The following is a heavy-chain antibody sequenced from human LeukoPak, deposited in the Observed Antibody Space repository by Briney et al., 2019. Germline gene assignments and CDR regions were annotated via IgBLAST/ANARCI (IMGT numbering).Heavy chain of an antibody. CDR2: IYHNGNT. D-gene: IGHD5-18*01. Sequence: PSQTLSLTCAVSGGSISSGGYSWSWIRQPPGKGLEWIGYIYHNGNTYYSPSLKSRVTVSVDRSKNQLSLKLSSVTAADTAMYYCASGGYSYGFDYWGQGTLVTVSS. CDR3: ASGGYSYGFDY. CDR1: GGSISSGGYS. J-gene: IGHJ4*02. V-gene: IGHV4-30-2*01.